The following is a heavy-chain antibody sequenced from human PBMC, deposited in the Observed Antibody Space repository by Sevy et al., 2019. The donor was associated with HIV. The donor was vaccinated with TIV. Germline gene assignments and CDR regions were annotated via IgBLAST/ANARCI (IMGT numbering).Heavy chain of an antibody. CDR1: GFTFSNYA. Sequence: GGSLRLSCAASGFTFSNYAMNWVRQAPGKGLEWVSGISGSGGSGDKTNYADSVKGRFTISRNDSKNSLYLQLNSLRAEDTAIYYCARKYDSSGYFDYWRQGTLVTVSS. CDR3: ARKYDSSGYFDY. CDR2: ISGSGGSGDKT. J-gene: IGHJ4*02. V-gene: IGHV3-23*01. D-gene: IGHD3-22*01.